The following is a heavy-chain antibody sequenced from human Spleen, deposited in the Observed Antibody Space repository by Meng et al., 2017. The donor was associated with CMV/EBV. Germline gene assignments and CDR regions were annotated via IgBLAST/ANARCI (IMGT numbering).Heavy chain of an antibody. CDR2: IKTKTDGGTT. J-gene: IGHJ5*02. CDR1: GFTFSNAY. Sequence: GGSLRLSCPASGFTFSNAYMSWVRQAPGKGLEWVDHIKTKTDGGTTDYAAPVKGRFTISRDDSKNTLYLQMNSLKTEDTAMYYCTTDSGWLVTWGQGTLVTVSS. CDR3: TTDSGWLVT. D-gene: IGHD6-19*01. V-gene: IGHV3-15*01.